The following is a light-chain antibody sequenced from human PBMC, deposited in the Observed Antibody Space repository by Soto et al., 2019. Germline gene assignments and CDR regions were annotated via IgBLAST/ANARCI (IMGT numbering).Light chain of an antibody. CDR2: DAS. CDR3: QQRSNWPVT. CDR1: QSVGTY. Sequence: EIVLTQSPATLSLSPGEGATLSCGASQSVGTYLAWYQQNPGQAPRLLLYDASNRATGIPARFSGSGSGTDFTLIISSLEPEDFAVYYCQQRSNWPVTFGLGTKVEV. J-gene: IGKJ1*01. V-gene: IGKV3-11*01.